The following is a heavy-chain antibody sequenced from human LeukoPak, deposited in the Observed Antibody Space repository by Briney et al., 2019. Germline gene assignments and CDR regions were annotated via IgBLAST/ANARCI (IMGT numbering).Heavy chain of an antibody. CDR1: GGSISSYY. J-gene: IGHJ6*02. V-gene: IGHV4-4*07. CDR3: ARDKSGFGEFYYYYGMDV. CDR2: IYTSGST. Sequence: SETLSLTCTVSGGSISSYYWSWIRQPAGKGLEWIGRIYTSGSTNYNPSLKSRVTMSVGTSKNQFSLKLSSVTAADTAVYYCARDKSGFGEFYYYYGMDVWGQGTTVTVSS. D-gene: IGHD3-10*01.